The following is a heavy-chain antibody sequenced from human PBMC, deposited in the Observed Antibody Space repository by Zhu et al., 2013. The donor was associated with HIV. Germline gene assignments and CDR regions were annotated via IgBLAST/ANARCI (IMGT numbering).Heavy chain of an antibody. V-gene: IGHV1-8*01. CDR2: MNPNSGNT. J-gene: IGHJ6*02. CDR3: ARRSSGWYLRSGYYGMDV. D-gene: IGHD6-19*01. Sequence: QVQLVQSGAEVKKPGASVKVSCKASGYTFTSYDINWVRQATGQGLEWMGWMNPNSGNTGYAQKFQGRVTMTRNTSISTAYMELSSLRSEDTAVYYCARRSSGWYLRSGYYGMDVWGQGTTVTVSS. CDR1: GYTFTSYD.